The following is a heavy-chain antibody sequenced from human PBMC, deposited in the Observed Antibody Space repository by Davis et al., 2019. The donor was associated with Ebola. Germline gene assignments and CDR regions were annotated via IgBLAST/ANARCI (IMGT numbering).Heavy chain of an antibody. CDR3: ARHRASDFWSGYFLF. V-gene: IGHV5-10-1*01. CDR1: GYIFTKYW. D-gene: IGHD3-3*01. Sequence: GESLKISCKVSGYIFTKYWISWVRQMPGKGLEWMGRINPSDSYINSSPPFQGHVTLSADKSINTAYLQWSSLEASDTAMYYCARHRASDFWSGYFLFWGQGTLVTVSS. J-gene: IGHJ4*02. CDR2: INPSDSYI.